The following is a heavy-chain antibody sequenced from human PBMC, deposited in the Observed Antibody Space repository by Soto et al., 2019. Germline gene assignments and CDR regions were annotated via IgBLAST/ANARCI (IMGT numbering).Heavy chain of an antibody. J-gene: IGHJ6*02. V-gene: IGHV4-30-4*01. CDR2: IYYSGST. CDR1: GGSISSGDYY. CDR3: ARDHYYDGSGSYRLDYGMDV. D-gene: IGHD3-10*01. Sequence: PSETLSLTCTVSGGSISSGDYYWSWIRQPPGKGLEWIGYIYYSGSTYYNPSLKSRVTISVDTSKNQFSLKLSSVTAADTAVYYCARDHYYDGSGSYRLDYGMDVWGQGTTVTVSS.